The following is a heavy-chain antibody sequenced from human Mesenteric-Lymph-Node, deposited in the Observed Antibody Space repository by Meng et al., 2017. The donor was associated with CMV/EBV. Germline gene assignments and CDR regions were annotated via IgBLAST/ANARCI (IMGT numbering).Heavy chain of an antibody. V-gene: IGHV3-15*01. CDR3: STFLNYYDTSGSHSY. CDR2: IKSMALGGPT. Sequence: GGSLRLSCAASGFNFRVAWMSWARQVPGKGLEWVGRIKSMALGGPTEYAAPVKGRFTISRDDSRNTLYLQMSSLRAEDTAVYYCSTFLNYYDTSGSHSYWGQGTLVTVSS. J-gene: IGHJ4*02. D-gene: IGHD3-22*01. CDR1: GFNFRVAW.